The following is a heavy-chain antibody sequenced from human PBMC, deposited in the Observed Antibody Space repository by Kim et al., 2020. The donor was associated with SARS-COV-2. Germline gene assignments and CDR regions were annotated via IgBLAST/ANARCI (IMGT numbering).Heavy chain of an antibody. Sequence: SETLSLTCNVSGDSINNHYWGWIRQPPGKGLEWIGYVHYSGSTDDNPSLGSRVSISVDTSKNQVFLKLSSVTAADTAVYYCARDQGLAAAGAFYYYGMDV. CDR3: ARDQGLAAAGAFYYYGMDV. D-gene: IGHD6-13*01. V-gene: IGHV4-59*11. CDR1: GDSINNHY. CDR2: VHYSGST. J-gene: IGHJ6*01.